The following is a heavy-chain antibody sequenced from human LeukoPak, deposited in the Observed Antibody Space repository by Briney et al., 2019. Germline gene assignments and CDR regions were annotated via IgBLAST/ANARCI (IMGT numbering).Heavy chain of an antibody. J-gene: IGHJ6*02. V-gene: IGHV1-46*01. Sequence: ASVKVSCKASGYTFTSYYMHWVRQAPGQGLEWMGIINPSGGSTSYAQKFQGRVTMTRDTSTSTVYMELSSLRSEDTAVHYCARDTSNYKRGTYYYYGMDVWGQGTTVTVSS. D-gene: IGHD4-4*01. CDR2: INPSGGST. CDR1: GYTFTSYY. CDR3: ARDTSNYKRGTYYYYGMDV.